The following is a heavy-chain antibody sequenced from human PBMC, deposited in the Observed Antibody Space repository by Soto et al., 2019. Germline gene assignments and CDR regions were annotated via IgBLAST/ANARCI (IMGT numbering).Heavy chain of an antibody. CDR1: GGSLSGYY. V-gene: IGHV4-59*01. J-gene: IGHJ4*02. CDR2: VYYTGST. CDR3: ARSVAVPGAHIDY. Sequence: SETLSLTCTVSGGSLSGYYWSWIRQSPGKGLEWLGYVYYTGSTNYIPSLRSRVSISVDTSKNEFSLRLSSVTAADTAVYFCARSVAVPGAHIDYWGQGTQVTVSS. D-gene: IGHD6-19*01.